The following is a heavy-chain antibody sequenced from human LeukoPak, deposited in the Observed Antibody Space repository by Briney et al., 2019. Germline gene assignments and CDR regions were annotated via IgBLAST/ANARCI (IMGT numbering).Heavy chain of an antibody. Sequence: GESLKISCKGSGYSFTSYWIGWVRQMPGKGLEWMGIIYPGDSDTRYSPSFQGQVTISADKSISTAYLQWSSLKASDTAMYYCARGDCRSTSCYGLNDAFDIWGQGTMVTVSS. CDR3: ARGDCRSTSCYGLNDAFDI. J-gene: IGHJ3*02. CDR2: IYPGDSDT. CDR1: GYSFTSYW. V-gene: IGHV5-51*01. D-gene: IGHD2-2*01.